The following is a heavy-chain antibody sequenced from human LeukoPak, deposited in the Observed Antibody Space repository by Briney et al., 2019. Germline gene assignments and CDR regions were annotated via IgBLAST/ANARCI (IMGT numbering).Heavy chain of an antibody. CDR2: ISSDGSST. CDR1: GFTFSSYW. Sequence: PGGSLRLSCAASGFTFSSYWMHWVRQAPGKGLVWFSRISSDGSSTTYADSVKGRFTISRANAKNTLYLQLNSLRAEDTAVYYCARAYYYSSSGDDYWGQGTLVTVSS. V-gene: IGHV3-74*01. CDR3: ARAYYYSSSGDDY. D-gene: IGHD3-22*01. J-gene: IGHJ4*02.